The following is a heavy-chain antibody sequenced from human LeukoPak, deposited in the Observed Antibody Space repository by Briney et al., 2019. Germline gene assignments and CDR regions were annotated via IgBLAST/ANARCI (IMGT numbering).Heavy chain of an antibody. D-gene: IGHD3-3*01. CDR3: ARGIKFYDYWTYFDF. CDR2: INPKSGET. J-gene: IGHJ4*02. CDR1: GYTFTNYG. V-gene: IGHV1-2*02. Sequence: GASVKVSCKASGYTFTNYGISWVRQAPGQGLEWMGWINPKSGETKYAQNLQGRVSLTRDSSINTASMELSGLRSDDTAVYFCARGIKFYDYWTYFDFWGQGTPVTVSS.